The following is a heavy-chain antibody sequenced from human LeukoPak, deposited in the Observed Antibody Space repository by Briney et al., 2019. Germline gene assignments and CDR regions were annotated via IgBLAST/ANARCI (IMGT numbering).Heavy chain of an antibody. D-gene: IGHD3-10*01. V-gene: IGHV3-53*01. Sequence: GGSLRLSCAASGFTVSSNYMSWVRQAPGKGLEWVSVIYSGGSTYYADSVKGRFTISRDNSKNTLYLQMNSLRAEDTAVYYCAKGEANYYGSGSYVDYWGQGTLVTVSS. J-gene: IGHJ4*02. CDR3: AKGEANYYGSGSYVDY. CDR2: IYSGGST. CDR1: GFTVSSNY.